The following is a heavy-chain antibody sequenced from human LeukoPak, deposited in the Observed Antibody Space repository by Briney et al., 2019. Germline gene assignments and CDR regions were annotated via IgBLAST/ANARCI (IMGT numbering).Heavy chain of an antibody. CDR3: SRVSLRRFDY. CDR1: GASIRSGNYH. CDR2: LSSGGNT. V-gene: IGHV4-39*01. Sequence: PSETLSLTCPVSGASIRSGNYHWAWIRQPPGKGLEWIGSLSSGGNTFYSASLKSRVTIFADTSENQFFLNLRSVTAADTAVYYCSRVSLRRFDYWGQGNLVTVSS. J-gene: IGHJ4*02.